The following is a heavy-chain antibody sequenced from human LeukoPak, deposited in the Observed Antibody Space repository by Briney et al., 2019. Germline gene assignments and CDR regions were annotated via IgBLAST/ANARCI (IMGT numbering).Heavy chain of an antibody. J-gene: IGHJ3*02. CDR1: GYSFTSYW. Sequence: GESLKISCKGSGYSFTSYWIGWVRQMPGKGLEWMGIIYPGDSDTRYSPSFQGQVTISADKSISTAYLQWSSLKASDTAMYYCARPPLRYCSSTSCSPDAFDIWGQGTMVSVSS. V-gene: IGHV5-51*01. CDR3: ARPPLRYCSSTSCSPDAFDI. D-gene: IGHD2-2*01. CDR2: IYPGDSDT.